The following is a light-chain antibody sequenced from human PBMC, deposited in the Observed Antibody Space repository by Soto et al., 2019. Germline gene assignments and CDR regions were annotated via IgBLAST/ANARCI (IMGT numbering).Light chain of an antibody. Sequence: EIVLTQSPGTLSLSPGERATLSCRASQSVSNSKIAWYQQKPGQAPRLLIYGVSSRVSGTPERFSGSGSGTDFTLTISILEPEDFAVYYCQHYGSSPPFTFGPGTTVDIK. CDR1: QSVSNSK. CDR3: QHYGSSPPFT. CDR2: GVS. J-gene: IGKJ3*01. V-gene: IGKV3-20*01.